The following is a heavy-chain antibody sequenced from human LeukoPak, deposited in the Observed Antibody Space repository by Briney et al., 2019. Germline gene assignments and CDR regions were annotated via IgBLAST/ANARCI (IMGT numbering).Heavy chain of an antibody. V-gene: IGHV3-30*04. CDR3: ARRGYGSGRADAFDI. D-gene: IGHD6-19*01. Sequence: GGSLRLSCAASGFTFSTYPMHWVRQAPGKGLEWVAVISDDGTDKYYADSEKGRFTISRDNSKNTLFLQTNSPRAEDTAIYYCARRGYGSGRADAFDIWGQGTMVTVSS. J-gene: IGHJ3*02. CDR2: ISDDGTDK. CDR1: GFTFSTYP.